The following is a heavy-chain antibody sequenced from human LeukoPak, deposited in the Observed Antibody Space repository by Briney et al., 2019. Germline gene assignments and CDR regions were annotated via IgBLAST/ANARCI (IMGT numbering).Heavy chain of an antibody. CDR2: ISSRSTTI. CDR1: KFAFNTYS. Sequence: GGSLRLSCAASKFAFNTYSMNWVRQAPGKGLEWISYISSRSTTIYYADSVRGRFTISRDNANNSLYLQMSSLRVEDAALYYCAGAMGIRTTRSYVFYAMDVWGQGTTVAVSS. V-gene: IGHV3-48*01. CDR3: AGAMGIRTTRSYVFYAMDV. D-gene: IGHD2-2*01. J-gene: IGHJ6*02.